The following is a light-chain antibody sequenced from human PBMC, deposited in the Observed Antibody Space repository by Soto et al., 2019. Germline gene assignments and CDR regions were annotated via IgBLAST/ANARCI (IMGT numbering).Light chain of an antibody. V-gene: IGKV1-33*01. CDR2: DAS. Sequence: DIQMTQSPSSLSAYLGHRVTITCKSSQDISNYLNWYQQKPGKAPKLLIYDASNLETGVPSRFSGSGSGTDFTFTISSLQTEDIATYSCKQYDNLPLTFGGGTKVDIK. CDR3: KQYDNLPLT. J-gene: IGKJ4*01. CDR1: QDISNY.